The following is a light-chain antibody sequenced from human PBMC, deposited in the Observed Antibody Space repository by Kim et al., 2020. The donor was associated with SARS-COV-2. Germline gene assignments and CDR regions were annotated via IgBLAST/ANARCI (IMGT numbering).Light chain of an antibody. CDR1: SSDVGVYNY. V-gene: IGLV2-14*03. CDR2: DVS. CDR3: SSYTITSTFV. J-gene: IGLJ1*01. Sequence: QSITISCTGTSSDVGVYNYVSWYQHHPGKAPKLMVYDVSQRPSGVSNRFSGSKSGNTASLTISGLQTEDEADYYCSSYTITSTFVFGPGTKVTVL.